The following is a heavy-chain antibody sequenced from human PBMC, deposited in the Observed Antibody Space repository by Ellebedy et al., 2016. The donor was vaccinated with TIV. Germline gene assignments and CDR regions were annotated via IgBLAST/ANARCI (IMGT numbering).Heavy chain of an antibody. J-gene: IGHJ4*02. V-gene: IGHV1-46*01. Sequence: ASVKVSCKASGYTFTSYYMHWVRQAPGQGLEWMGIINPSGGSTSYAQKFQGRVTMTRDTSTSTVYMELSSLRSEDTAVYYCARAYDSSGYYRRYYFDYWGQGTLVTVSS. CDR3: ARAYDSSGYYRRYYFDY. D-gene: IGHD3-22*01. CDR2: INPSGGST. CDR1: GYTFTSYY.